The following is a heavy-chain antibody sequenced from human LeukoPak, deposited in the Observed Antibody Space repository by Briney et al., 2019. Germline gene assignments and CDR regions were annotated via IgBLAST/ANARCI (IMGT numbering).Heavy chain of an antibody. CDR1: GGSFSGYY. V-gene: IGHV4-34*01. D-gene: IGHD6-19*01. J-gene: IGHJ4*02. CDR3: ARGGYNSGWSNFDY. Sequence: SETLSLTCAVYGGSFSGYYWSWIRQPPGKGLEWIGEINHSGSTNYNPSLKSRVTISVDTSKNQFSLKLSSVTAADTAAYYCARGGYNSGWSNFDYWGQGTLVTVSS. CDR2: INHSGST.